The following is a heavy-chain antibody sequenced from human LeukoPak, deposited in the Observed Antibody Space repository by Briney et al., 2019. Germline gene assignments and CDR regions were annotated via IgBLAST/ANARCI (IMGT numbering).Heavy chain of an antibody. V-gene: IGHV2-70*04. CDR2: IDWDDDK. CDR1: GFSLGTSGMR. Sequence: SGPTLVNPTQTLTLTCTFSGFSLGTSGMRVSWIRQPPGKALEWLARIDWDDDKFYSTSLKTRLTISKDTSKNQVVPTMTNMDPVDTATYYCARIGTGYYFDYWGQGTLVTVSS. CDR3: ARIGTGYYFDY. J-gene: IGHJ4*02.